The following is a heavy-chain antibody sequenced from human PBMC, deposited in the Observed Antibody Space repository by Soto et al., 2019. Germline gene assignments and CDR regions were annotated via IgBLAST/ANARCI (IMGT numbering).Heavy chain of an antibody. V-gene: IGHV3-30*03. J-gene: IGHJ4*02. D-gene: IGHD6-13*01. CDR1: GFTFSNYG. Sequence: QVQLVASGGGVVQPGRSLRLSCAASGFTFSNYGMHWVRQAPGKGLEWVAVISYDGTNKYYADSVRGRFTISRDNSKNTLFLQMNSLRADDTAVYYCAPGYSSPAPGNANFDYWGQGTLVTVSS. CDR3: APGYSSPAPGNANFDY. CDR2: ISYDGTNK.